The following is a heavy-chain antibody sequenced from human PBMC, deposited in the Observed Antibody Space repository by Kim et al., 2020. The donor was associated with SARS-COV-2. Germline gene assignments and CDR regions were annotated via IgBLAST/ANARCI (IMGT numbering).Heavy chain of an antibody. CDR3: TRSHAVAGTGNWFDP. Sequence: GGSLRLSCSASGITVSNNYLNWVRQAPGKGLEWVSVLYRGGRADYADSVKGRFTMSSDTSKNTVYLQMNSLRVADMAVYYCTRSHAVAGTGNWFDPWGQG. J-gene: IGHJ5*02. CDR1: GITVSNNY. CDR2: LYRGGRA. D-gene: IGHD6-19*01. V-gene: IGHV3-53*01.